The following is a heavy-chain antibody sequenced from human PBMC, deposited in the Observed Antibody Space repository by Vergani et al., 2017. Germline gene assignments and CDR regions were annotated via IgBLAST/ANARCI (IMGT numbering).Heavy chain of an antibody. V-gene: IGHV5-51*01. D-gene: IGHD3-10*01. CDR3: ARPLRRMVRRSRQKNYYYYGMDV. J-gene: IGHJ6*02. CDR1: GYSFTSYW. Sequence: EVQLVQSGAEVKKPGASLKISCKGSGYSFTSYWIGWVRQMPGKGLEWMGTIYPGDSDTRYSPSFQVQVTISADNSISTAYLQWSSLKASDTAMYYCARPLRRMVRRSRQKNYYYYGMDVWGQGTTVTVSS. CDR2: IYPGDSDT.